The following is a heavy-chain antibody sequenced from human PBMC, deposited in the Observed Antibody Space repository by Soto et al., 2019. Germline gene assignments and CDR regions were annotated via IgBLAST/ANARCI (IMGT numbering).Heavy chain of an antibody. V-gene: IGHV3-7*01. CDR2: IKPDGSEK. CDR3: VRVGYCTNGICYTVFDD. D-gene: IGHD2-8*01. J-gene: IGHJ4*02. CDR1: GFTFSTYW. Sequence: EVQLVESGGGLVQPGGFLRLSCAASGFTFSTYWMSWVRQAPGKGLEWVANIKPDGSEKYYVDSVKGRFTISRDNAENSLHLQMNSLRAEDTAEYYCVRVGYCTNGICYTVFDDWGQGTLVTVSS.